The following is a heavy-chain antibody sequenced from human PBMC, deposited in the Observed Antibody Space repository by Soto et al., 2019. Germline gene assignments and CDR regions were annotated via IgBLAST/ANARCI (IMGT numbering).Heavy chain of an antibody. D-gene: IGHD2-2*01. CDR1: GFTFSSYA. J-gene: IGHJ5*02. CDR3: AKDRRIVGVPAIMVAWFDP. CDR2: ISGSGGST. V-gene: IGHV3-23*01. Sequence: GGSLRLSCAASGFTFSSYAMSWVRQAPGKGLEWVSGISGSGGSTFYADSVKGRFTISRDNSKNTLYLQMNSLRAEDTAVYYCAKDRRIVGVPAIMVAWFDPWGQGTLVTVSS.